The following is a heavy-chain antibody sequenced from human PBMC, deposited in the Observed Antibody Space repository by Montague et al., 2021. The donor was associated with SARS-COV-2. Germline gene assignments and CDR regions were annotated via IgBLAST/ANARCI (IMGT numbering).Heavy chain of an antibody. J-gene: IGHJ5*02. CDR1: GGSISSDY. V-gene: IGHV4-59*01. Sequence: SETLSLTCTVSGGSISSDYWSWIRQSPGKGLEWIGYIYYRGTTNYNPSLKSRVTFSVDTSKNQFSLKLSSVTAADTAVYFCAREDRWNWFDPWGQGVLVTVSS. CDR3: AREDRWNWFDP. CDR2: IYYRGTT. D-gene: IGHD5-24*01.